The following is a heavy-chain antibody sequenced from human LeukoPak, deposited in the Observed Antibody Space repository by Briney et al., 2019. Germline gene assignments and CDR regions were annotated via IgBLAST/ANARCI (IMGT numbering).Heavy chain of an antibody. CDR2: INHNGNVN. D-gene: IGHD1-26*01. J-gene: IGHJ4*02. CDR1: GFTFSSYW. CDR3: ASSGSYRFDY. Sequence: GGSLRLSCAASGFTFSSYWMNWARQAPGKGLEWVASINHNGNVNYYVDSVKGRFTISRDNAKNSLYLQMSNLRAEDTAVYYCASSGSYRFDYWGQGTLVTVS. V-gene: IGHV3-7*03.